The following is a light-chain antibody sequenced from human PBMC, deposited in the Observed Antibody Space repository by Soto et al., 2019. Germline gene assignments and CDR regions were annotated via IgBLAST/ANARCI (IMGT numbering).Light chain of an antibody. CDR2: DAS. CDR1: QSVSSY. CDR3: QQRINWPLT. Sequence: EIVLTQSPATLSLSPGERATLSCRASQSVSSYLAWYQQKPGQAPRLLIYDASNRATGIPARFSGSGSGTDFTLTISSLEPEDFAVYYCQQRINWPLTFGGETKVEIK. J-gene: IGKJ4*02. V-gene: IGKV3-11*01.